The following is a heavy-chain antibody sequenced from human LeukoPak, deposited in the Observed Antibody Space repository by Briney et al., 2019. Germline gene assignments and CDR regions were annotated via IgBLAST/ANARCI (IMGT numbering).Heavy chain of an antibody. Sequence: PSETLSLTCTVSGGSISSGSYYWSWIRQPAGKGLEWIGRIYTSGSTNYNPSLKSRVTISVDTSKNQLSLKLSSVTAADTAVYYCARVRSSSGDDFDYWGQGTLVTVSS. V-gene: IGHV4-61*02. J-gene: IGHJ4*02. CDR1: GGSISSGSYY. CDR2: IYTSGST. CDR3: ARVRSSSGDDFDY. D-gene: IGHD3-10*01.